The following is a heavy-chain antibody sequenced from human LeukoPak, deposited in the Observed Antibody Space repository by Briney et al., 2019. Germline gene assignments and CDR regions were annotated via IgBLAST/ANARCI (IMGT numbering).Heavy chain of an antibody. J-gene: IGHJ6*03. CDR2: INHSGST. Sequence: PSETLSLTCAVYGGSFSGYYWSWIRQPPGKGLEWIGEINHSGSTNYNPSLKSRVTISVDTSKNQFSLKLSSVTAADTAVYYCARLVTKPIYYYMDVWGKGTTVTISS. CDR1: GGSFSGYY. D-gene: IGHD3-9*01. V-gene: IGHV4-34*01. CDR3: ARLVTKPIYYYMDV.